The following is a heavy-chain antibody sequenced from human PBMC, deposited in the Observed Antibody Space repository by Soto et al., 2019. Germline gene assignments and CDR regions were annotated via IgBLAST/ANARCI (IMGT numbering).Heavy chain of an antibody. J-gene: IGHJ5*02. Sequence: QVQLVESGGGLVKPGGSLRLSCAASGFTFNDYYMSWIRQAPGKGLECVSYISSSGTTIYYADSVKGRFTISRDNAKNSLYLQMNSLRAEDTAMYYCARDFNYGGNSGWFDPWGQGTLVTVSS. CDR2: ISSSGTTI. V-gene: IGHV3-11*01. D-gene: IGHD4-17*01. CDR3: ARDFNYGGNSGWFDP. CDR1: GFTFNDYY.